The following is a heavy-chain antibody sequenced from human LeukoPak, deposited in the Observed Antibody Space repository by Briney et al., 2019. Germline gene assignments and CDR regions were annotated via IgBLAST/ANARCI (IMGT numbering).Heavy chain of an antibody. V-gene: IGHV3-30*01. Sequence: GGSLRLSCAASGFTFSSYAMHWVRQAPGKGLEWVAVISYDGSNKYHADSVKGRFTISRDNSKNTLYLQMNSLRAEDTAVYYCARDWSPGLQQLVLDYWGQGTLVTVSS. CDR2: ISYDGSNK. CDR1: GFTFSSYA. J-gene: IGHJ4*02. D-gene: IGHD6-13*01. CDR3: ARDWSPGLQQLVLDY.